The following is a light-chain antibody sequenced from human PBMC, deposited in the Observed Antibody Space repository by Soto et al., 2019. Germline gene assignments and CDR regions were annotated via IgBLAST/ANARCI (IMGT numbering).Light chain of an antibody. J-gene: IGKJ1*01. CDR2: DAS. V-gene: IGKV1-5*01. Sequence: DLPMTQSPSTLSASVGDRVTITCRASQSVRSWLAWYQQKPGKAPKFLIYDASSLESGVPSRFSGSGSGTEFTLTISSLQPDDFATYYCQQYSTYPWTFGQGTKVDI. CDR3: QQYSTYPWT. CDR1: QSVRSW.